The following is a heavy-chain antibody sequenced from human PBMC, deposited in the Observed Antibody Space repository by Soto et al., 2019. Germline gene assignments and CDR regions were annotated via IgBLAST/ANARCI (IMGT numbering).Heavy chain of an antibody. CDR2: ISGSGIST. Sequence: GESLKISCAASGFTFSNYAMSWVRQAPGKGLEWVSGISGSGISTHYADSAKGRFTVSRDNSKNTLYLQMNSLRAEDTAVYNCAKEPVGPDWYFDLWGRGTLVTVSS. V-gene: IGHV3-23*01. J-gene: IGHJ2*01. CDR3: AKEPVGPDWYFDL. CDR1: GFTFSNYA.